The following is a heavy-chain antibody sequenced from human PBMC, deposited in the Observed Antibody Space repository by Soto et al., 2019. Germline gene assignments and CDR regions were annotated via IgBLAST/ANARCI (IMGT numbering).Heavy chain of an antibody. Sequence: PSETLSLTCTVSGGSISSGGYYWSWIRQHPGKGLEWIGYIYYSGSTYYNPSLKSRVTISVDTSKNQFSLKLSSVTAADTAVYYCARGLKDYYGSGSYYGLDYWGQGTLVTVSS. CDR3: ARGLKDYYGSGSYYGLDY. D-gene: IGHD3-10*01. CDR1: GGSISSGGYY. J-gene: IGHJ4*02. CDR2: IYYSGST. V-gene: IGHV4-31*03.